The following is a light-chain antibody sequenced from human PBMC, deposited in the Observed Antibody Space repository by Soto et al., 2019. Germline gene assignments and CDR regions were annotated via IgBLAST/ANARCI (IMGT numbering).Light chain of an antibody. V-gene: IGLV2-14*01. CDR3: SSYPSARGV. CDR1: SSDVGGYNF. CDR2: EVS. J-gene: IGLJ1*01. Sequence: QSALTQPASVSGSPGQSITISCTGTSSDVGGYNFVSWYQHHPGKAPKLMIYEVSTRPSGVFDRFSGSKSGNTASLTISGRQAEDEAAYYCSSYPSARGVFGTGTKLTVL.